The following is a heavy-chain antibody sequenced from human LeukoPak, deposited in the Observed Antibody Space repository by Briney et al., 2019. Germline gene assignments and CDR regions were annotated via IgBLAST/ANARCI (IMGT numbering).Heavy chain of an antibody. CDR3: ARMAVVVPAAMFGYYYYYGMDV. CDR1: GGSISSGGYY. CDR2: IYYSGST. D-gene: IGHD2-2*01. Sequence: SQTLSLTCTVSGGSISSGGYYWSWIRQHPGKGLEWIGYIYYSGSTYYNPSLKSRVTISVDTSKNQFSLKLSSVTAADTAVYYCARMAVVVPAAMFGYYYYYGMDVWGQGTTVTVSS. V-gene: IGHV4-31*03. J-gene: IGHJ6*02.